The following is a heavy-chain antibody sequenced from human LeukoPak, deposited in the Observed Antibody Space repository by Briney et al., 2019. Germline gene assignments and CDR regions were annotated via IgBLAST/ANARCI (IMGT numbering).Heavy chain of an antibody. CDR1: GDSVPSNSAA. J-gene: IGHJ3*02. Sequence: SQTLSLTCVISGDSVPSNSAAWNWIRQSPSRGLEWLGRTYYRSKWYNEYSVSVKSRIIINPDISKNHFSLQLNSVTPEDTAVYYCVRDSGYGLDAFDIWGQGTMVTVSS. CDR2: TYYRSKWYN. CDR3: VRDSGYGLDAFDI. V-gene: IGHV6-1*01. D-gene: IGHD5-12*01.